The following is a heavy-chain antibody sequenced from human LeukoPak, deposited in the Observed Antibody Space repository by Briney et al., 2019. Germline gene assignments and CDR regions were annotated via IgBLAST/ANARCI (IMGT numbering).Heavy chain of an antibody. D-gene: IGHD4-17*01. CDR1: GGSISSGGYY. V-gene: IGHV4-30-2*01. CDR3: ARDHYDHYGDYVFDY. Sequence: SQTLSLTCTVSGGSISSGGYYWSWIRQPPGKGLEWIGYIYHSGSTYYNPSLKSRVTISVDRSKNQFSLKLRSVTAADTAVYYCARDHYDHYGDYVFDYWGQGTLVTVSS. J-gene: IGHJ4*02. CDR2: IYHSGST.